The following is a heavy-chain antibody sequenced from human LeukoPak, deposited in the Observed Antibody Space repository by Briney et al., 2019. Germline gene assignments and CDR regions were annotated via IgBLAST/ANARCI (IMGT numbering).Heavy chain of an antibody. V-gene: IGHV3-23*01. CDR3: AKDQEGYSSSCLDV. Sequence: GGSLRLSCAASGFTFSGYAMSWVRQAPGKGLEWVSAISGSGGSTYYADSVKGRFTISRDNSKNTLYLQMNSLRAEDTAVYYCAKDQEGYSSSCLDVWGKGTTVTVSS. J-gene: IGHJ6*04. D-gene: IGHD6-13*01. CDR2: ISGSGGST. CDR1: GFTFSGYA.